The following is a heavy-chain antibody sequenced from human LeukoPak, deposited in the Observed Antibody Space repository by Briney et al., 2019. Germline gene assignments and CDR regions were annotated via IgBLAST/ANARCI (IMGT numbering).Heavy chain of an antibody. CDR1: GYTFTGYG. J-gene: IGHJ4*02. V-gene: IGHV1-18*01. Sequence: ASVKVSCKASGYTFTGYGISWVRQAPGQGLEWMGGISAYNGNTNYAQKLQGRVTMTTDTSTSTAYMGLRSLRSDDTAVYYCARVRNSGFRYVDSWGQGTLVTVSS. D-gene: IGHD5-12*01. CDR3: ARVRNSGFRYVDS. CDR2: ISAYNGNT.